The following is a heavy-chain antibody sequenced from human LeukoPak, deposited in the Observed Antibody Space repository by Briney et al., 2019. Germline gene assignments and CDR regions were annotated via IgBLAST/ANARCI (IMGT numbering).Heavy chain of an antibody. CDR1: GFTFSSYA. J-gene: IGHJ4*02. V-gene: IGHV3-23*01. CDR2: IIGSGGST. Sequence: GGSLRLSCAASGFTFSSYAMSWVRQAPGKGREWVSAIIGSGGSTYYADSAKGRFTISRDNSKNTLYLQMNSLRAEDTAVYYCAKDALGYCSGGSCPGSDWGQGTLVTVSS. D-gene: IGHD2-15*01. CDR3: AKDALGYCSGGSCPGSD.